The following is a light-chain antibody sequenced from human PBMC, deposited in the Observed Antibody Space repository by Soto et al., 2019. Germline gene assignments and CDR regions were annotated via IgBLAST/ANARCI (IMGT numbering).Light chain of an antibody. J-gene: IGLJ2*01. CDR2: DVS. CDR3: CSYAGSYVV. Sequence: QSVLTQPASVSGSPGQSITISCTGASSDIGDYNYVSWYQQHPGKAPKLMIYDVSKRPSGVPDRFSGSKSGNTASLTISGLQAEDEADYYCCSYAGSYVVFGGGTQLTVL. V-gene: IGLV2-11*01. CDR1: SSDIGDYNY.